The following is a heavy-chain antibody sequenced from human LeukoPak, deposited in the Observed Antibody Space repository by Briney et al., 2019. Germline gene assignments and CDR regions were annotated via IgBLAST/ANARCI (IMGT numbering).Heavy chain of an antibody. J-gene: IGHJ3*02. Sequence: PGGSLRLSCAASGFTFSSYGMHWVRQAPGKGLEWVAVISYDGSNKYYADSVKGRFTISRDNSKNTLYLQMNSLRAEDTAVYYCAKDTSYYGSGSYWAAFDIWGQGTMVTVSS. CDR2: ISYDGSNK. D-gene: IGHD3-10*01. V-gene: IGHV3-30*18. CDR1: GFTFSSYG. CDR3: AKDTSYYGSGSYWAAFDI.